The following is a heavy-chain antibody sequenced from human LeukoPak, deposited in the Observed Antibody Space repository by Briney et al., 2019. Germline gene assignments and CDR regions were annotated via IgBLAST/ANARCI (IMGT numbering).Heavy chain of an antibody. J-gene: IGHJ4*02. CDR1: GYTFTSYG. Sequence: ASVKVSCKASGYTFTSYGISWVRQAPGQGLEWMGWISAYNGNTNYAQKLQGRVTMTTDTSTSTAYMELRSLRSDDTAVYYCARPTGYSSGWSPAYYFDYWGQRTQVTVSS. CDR3: ARPTGYSSGWSPAYYFDY. CDR2: ISAYNGNT. D-gene: IGHD6-19*01. V-gene: IGHV1-18*01.